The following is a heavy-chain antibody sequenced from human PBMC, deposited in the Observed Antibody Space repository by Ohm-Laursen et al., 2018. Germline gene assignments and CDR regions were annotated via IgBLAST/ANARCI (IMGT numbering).Heavy chain of an antibody. D-gene: IGHD5-24*01. CDR1: GDSISTSY. CDR2: IFDSGRT. J-gene: IGHJ4*02. Sequence: GILSLTCAVTGDSISTSYWSWIRQPPGKGLEWIGYIFDSGRTNYNPALKSRVTISVDTSKKQFSLDMNSLTAADTAIYYCASVGRRWLQIKGWGQGTLVTVSS. CDR3: ASVGRRWLQIKG. V-gene: IGHV4-59*01.